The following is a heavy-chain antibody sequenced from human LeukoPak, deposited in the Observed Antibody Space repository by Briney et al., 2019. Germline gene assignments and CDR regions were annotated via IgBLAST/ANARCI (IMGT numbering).Heavy chain of an antibody. V-gene: IGHV4-31*11. Sequence: SETLSLTCAVYGGSFSGYYWSWIRQHPGKGLEWIGYIYYSGSTYYNPSLKSRVTISVDTSKNQFSLKLSPVTAADTAVYYCASTFRSSWYSEEGIDYWGQGTLVTVSS. CDR3: ASTFRSSWYSEEGIDY. D-gene: IGHD6-13*01. J-gene: IGHJ4*02. CDR1: GGSFSGYY. CDR2: IYYSGST.